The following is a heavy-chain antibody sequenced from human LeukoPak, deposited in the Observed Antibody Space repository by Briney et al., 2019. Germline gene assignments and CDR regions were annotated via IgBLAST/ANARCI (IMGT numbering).Heavy chain of an antibody. CDR2: IKQDGSEK. V-gene: IGHV3-7*04. D-gene: IGHD3-10*01. CDR1: GFTFRIYW. J-gene: IGHJ1*01. CDR3: SREYYYGSGSYYNGY. Sequence: GGSLRLSCTASGFTFRIYWMTWVRQTPEKGLEWVANIKQDGSEKHYVDSVKGRFTISRDNANNSLYLKMNSLRDETTAAYYCSREYYYGSGSYYNGYWGQGNLATVSS.